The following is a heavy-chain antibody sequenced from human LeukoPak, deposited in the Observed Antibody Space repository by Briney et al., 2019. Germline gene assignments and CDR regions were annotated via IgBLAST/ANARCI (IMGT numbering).Heavy chain of an antibody. V-gene: IGHV1-2*02. CDR1: GYTFTGYY. Sequence: ASVKVSCKASGYTFTGYYMHWVRQAPGQGLEWMGWINPNSGGTNYAQKFQGRVTMTTDTSTSTAYMELRSLRSDDTAVYYCARDQERVFWSGYYPRVDYWGQGTLVTVSS. D-gene: IGHD3-3*01. J-gene: IGHJ4*02. CDR3: ARDQERVFWSGYYPRVDY. CDR2: INPNSGGT.